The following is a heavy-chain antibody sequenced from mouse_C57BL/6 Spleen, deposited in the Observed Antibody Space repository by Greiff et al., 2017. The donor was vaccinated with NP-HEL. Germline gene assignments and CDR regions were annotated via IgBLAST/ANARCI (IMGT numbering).Heavy chain of an antibody. V-gene: IGHV5-4*03. Sequence: EVKLMESGGGLVKPGGSLKLSCAASGFTFSSYAMSWVRQTPEKRLEWVATISDGGSYTYYPDNVKGRFTISRDNAKNNLYLQMSHLKSEDTAMYYCARGDSNDYFDYWGQGTTLTVSS. D-gene: IGHD2-5*01. J-gene: IGHJ2*01. CDR3: ARGDSNDYFDY. CDR2: ISDGGSYT. CDR1: GFTFSSYA.